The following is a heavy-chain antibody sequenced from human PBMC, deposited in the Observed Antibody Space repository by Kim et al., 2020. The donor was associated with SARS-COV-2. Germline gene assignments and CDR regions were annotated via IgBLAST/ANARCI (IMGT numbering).Heavy chain of an antibody. J-gene: IGHJ6*02. CDR3: ATSFAAYYDSSGYSYYYGMDV. CDR1: GYTLTELS. D-gene: IGHD3-22*01. V-gene: IGHV1-24*01. CDR2: LDPEDGET. Sequence: ASVKVSCKVSGYTLTELSMHWVRQAPGKGLEWMGGLDPEDGETIYAQKFQGRVTMTEDTSTDTAYMELSSLRSEDTAVYYCATSFAAYYDSSGYSYYYGMDVWGQGTTVTVSS.